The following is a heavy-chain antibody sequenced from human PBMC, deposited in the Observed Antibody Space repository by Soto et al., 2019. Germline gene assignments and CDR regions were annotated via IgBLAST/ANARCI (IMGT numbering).Heavy chain of an antibody. Sequence: PGGSLRLSCAASGFTFSGSAMHWVRQASGKGLEWVGRIRSKANSYATAYAASVKGRFTISRDDSKNTAYLQMNSLKTEDTAVYYCTSRSPVRPNAFDIWGQGTMVTVSS. J-gene: IGHJ3*02. CDR2: IRSKANSYAT. D-gene: IGHD2-2*01. V-gene: IGHV3-73*01. CDR1: GFTFSGSA. CDR3: TSRSPVRPNAFDI.